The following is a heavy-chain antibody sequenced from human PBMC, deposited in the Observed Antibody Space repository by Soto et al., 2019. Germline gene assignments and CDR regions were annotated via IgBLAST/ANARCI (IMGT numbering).Heavy chain of an antibody. Sequence: QVQLVQSGSEVEKPGASVKLSCKASGYTFTDHSLSWVRLAPGQGLEWMGWISTYRGNTNYAQKFQGRLTLTTDTSTSTAYMELKSLRSDDTAVYYCARDRANFLDYWGQGVLVTVSS. CDR1: GYTFTDHS. J-gene: IGHJ4*02. CDR2: ISTYRGNT. CDR3: ARDRANFLDY. V-gene: IGHV1-18*01. D-gene: IGHD2-8*01.